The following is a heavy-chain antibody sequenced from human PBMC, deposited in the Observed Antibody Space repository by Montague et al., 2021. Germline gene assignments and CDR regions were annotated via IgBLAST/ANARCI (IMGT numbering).Heavy chain of an antibody. Sequence: TLSLTCSVSGGSISSGGFYWSWIRQHPGKGPEWIGSIYDSGSTNYNPSLKSRLTLSRDTSKNQVSLRLTSVTAAETAVYYCARGGRYCSGGRCDTFDYWGQGTLVTVSS. CDR3: ARGGRYCSGGRCDTFDY. V-gene: IGHV4-31*03. CDR2: IYDSGST. D-gene: IGHD2-15*01. J-gene: IGHJ4*02. CDR1: GGSISSGGFY.